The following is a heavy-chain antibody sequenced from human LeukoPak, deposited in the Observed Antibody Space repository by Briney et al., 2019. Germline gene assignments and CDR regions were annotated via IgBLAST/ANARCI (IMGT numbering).Heavy chain of an antibody. CDR2: IYSGGST. CDR3: AKDQGNYDFWSGFLYYFDY. J-gene: IGHJ4*02. D-gene: IGHD3-3*01. Sequence: GGSRRLSCAASGFTVSSNYMSWVRQAPGKGLEWVSVIYSGGSTYYADSVKGRFTISRDNSKNTLYLQMNSLRAEDTAVYYCAKDQGNYDFWSGFLYYFDYWGQGTLVTVSS. CDR1: GFTVSSNY. V-gene: IGHV3-53*01.